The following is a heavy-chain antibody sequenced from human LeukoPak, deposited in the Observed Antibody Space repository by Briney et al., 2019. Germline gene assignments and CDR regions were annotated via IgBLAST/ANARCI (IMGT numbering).Heavy chain of an antibody. Sequence: GGSLRLSCAASGFTFRSYAMSWVRQAPGKGLEWVSAISGSGGSTYYADSVKGRFTISRDNSKNTLYLQMNSLRAEDTAVYYCAKDVDYYDSSGYYYNWFDPWGQGTLVTVSS. J-gene: IGHJ5*02. V-gene: IGHV3-23*01. CDR2: ISGSGGST. CDR3: AKDVDYYDSSGYYYNWFDP. D-gene: IGHD3-22*01. CDR1: GFTFRSYA.